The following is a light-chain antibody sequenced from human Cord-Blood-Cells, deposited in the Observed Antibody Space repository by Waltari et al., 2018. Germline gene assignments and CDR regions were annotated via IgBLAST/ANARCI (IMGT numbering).Light chain of an antibody. Sequence: EIVLTQSSGTLSLSPGERATLSCRASQSVSSSYLAWYQQKHGQAPRLLIYGAASRATGIPDSFSGSWSGTDFTLTISRLEPEDFAVYYCQQYGSSPYTFGQGTKLEIK. V-gene: IGKV3-20*01. J-gene: IGKJ2*01. CDR2: GAA. CDR1: QSVSSSY. CDR3: QQYGSSPYT.